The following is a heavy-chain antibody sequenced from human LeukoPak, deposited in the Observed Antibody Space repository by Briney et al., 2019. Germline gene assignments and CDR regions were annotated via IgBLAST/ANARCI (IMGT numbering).Heavy chain of an antibody. V-gene: IGHV4-39*07. Sequence: SETLSLTCTVSGGSIRSSYYYWGWIRQPPGKGLEWIGSIYDSGSTYYNPSLKSRVTISVDTSKNQLSLKLNSVTAADTAVYYCARDRNYYDSSGYYFANWGQGTLVTVSS. CDR3: ARDRNYYDSSGYYFAN. J-gene: IGHJ4*02. D-gene: IGHD3-22*01. CDR1: GGSIRSSYYY. CDR2: IYDSGST.